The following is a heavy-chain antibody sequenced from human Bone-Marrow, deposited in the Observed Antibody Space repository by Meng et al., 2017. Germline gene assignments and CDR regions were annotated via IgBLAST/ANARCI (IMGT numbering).Heavy chain of an antibody. CDR1: GYTFTSYG. CDR2: IIPIFGTA. Sequence: SVKVSCKASGYTFTSYGISWVRQAPGQGLEWMGGIIPIFGTANYAQKFQGRVTITTDESTSTAYMELSSLRSEDTAVYYCARVGILDCSSTSCYVFDYWGQGTLVTVSS. CDR3: ARVGILDCSSTSCYVFDY. J-gene: IGHJ4*02. D-gene: IGHD2-2*01. V-gene: IGHV1-69*05.